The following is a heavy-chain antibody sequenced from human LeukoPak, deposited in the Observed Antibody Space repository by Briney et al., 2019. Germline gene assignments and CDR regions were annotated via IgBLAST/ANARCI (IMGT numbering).Heavy chain of an antibody. J-gene: IGHJ4*02. V-gene: IGHV3-23*01. CDR3: AKDLRSSSWNDYFDY. Sequence: PGGSLRLSCAASGFTFSSYAMSWVRQAPGQGLEWVSAISGRGGSTYYADSVKGRFTISRDNSKNTLYLQMNGLRAEDTAIYYCAKDLRSSSWNDYFDYWGQGTLVTVSS. CDR2: ISGRGGST. CDR1: GFTFSSYA. D-gene: IGHD6-13*01.